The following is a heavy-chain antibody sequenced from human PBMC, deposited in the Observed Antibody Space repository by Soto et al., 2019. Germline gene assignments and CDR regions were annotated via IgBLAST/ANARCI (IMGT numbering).Heavy chain of an antibody. CDR3: ARIINADYLDY. CDR1: DFSLNIPRMG. CDR2: IFSNDEK. D-gene: IGHD4-17*01. Sequence: QVTLKESGPVLVKPTETLTLTCTVSDFSLNIPRMGVSWIRQPPGKALEWLAHIFSNDEKSYSTSLKSRLTISKDTSKSQVVLTMTNMDPVDTATYSCARIINADYLDYWGQGALVTVSS. V-gene: IGHV2-26*01. J-gene: IGHJ4*02.